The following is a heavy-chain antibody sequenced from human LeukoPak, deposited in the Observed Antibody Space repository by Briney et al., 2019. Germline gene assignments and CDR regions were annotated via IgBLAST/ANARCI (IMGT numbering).Heavy chain of an antibody. Sequence: GGSLRLSCAASGFTFSSYGMSWVRQAPGKGLEWVSAISGSGGSTYYADSVKGRFTISRDNSKNTLYLQMNSLRAEDTAVYYCAKDRWGAVASFDYWGQGTLVTVSS. J-gene: IGHJ4*02. V-gene: IGHV3-23*01. CDR3: AKDRWGAVASFDY. CDR2: ISGSGGST. CDR1: GFTFSSYG. D-gene: IGHD6-19*01.